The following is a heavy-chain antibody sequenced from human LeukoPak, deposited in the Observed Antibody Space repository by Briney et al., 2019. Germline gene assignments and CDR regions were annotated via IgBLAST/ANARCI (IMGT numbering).Heavy chain of an antibody. CDR1: GYTFTTYG. CDR3: ARGLVGATPQFDY. CDR2: ISAHNGNT. J-gene: IGHJ4*02. Sequence: ASVKVSYKASGYTFTTYGIIWVRQAPGQGLEWMGWISAHNGNTNYAQKLQGRVTMTTDTSTSTAYMELRSLRSDDTAVYYCARGLVGATPQFDYWGQGTLVTVSS. V-gene: IGHV1-18*04. D-gene: IGHD1-26*01.